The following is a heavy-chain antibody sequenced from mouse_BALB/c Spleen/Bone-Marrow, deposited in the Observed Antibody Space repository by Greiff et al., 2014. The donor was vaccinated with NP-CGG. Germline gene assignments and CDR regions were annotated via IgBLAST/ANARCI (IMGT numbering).Heavy chain of an antibody. J-gene: IGHJ2*01. CDR1: GYSFTDYI. V-gene: IGHV1-39*01. Sequence: EIQLQQTGPELVKPGASVKISCKASGYSFTDYIMLWAKQSHGKSLEWIGNINPYYGSTSYNLKFKGKATLTVDKSSSTAYMQLNSLTSEDSAVYYCASGYGNYGYWGQGTTLTVSS. D-gene: IGHD2-1*01. CDR2: INPYYGST. CDR3: ASGYGNYGY.